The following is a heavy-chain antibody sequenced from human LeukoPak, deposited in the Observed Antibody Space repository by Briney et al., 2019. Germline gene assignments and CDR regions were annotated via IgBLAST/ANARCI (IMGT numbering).Heavy chain of an antibody. Sequence: ASVKVSCEASGYTFTTYGIGWVRQAPGQGLEWMGWISGYNGNTNYAQKFQGRVTMTADTSTSTLYMEVRSLRSGDTAVYYCARDNGHKSVDYWGQGTQVTVSS. CDR1: GYTFTTYG. CDR3: ARDNGHKSVDY. D-gene: IGHD2-21*01. CDR2: ISGYNGNT. J-gene: IGHJ4*02. V-gene: IGHV1-18*01.